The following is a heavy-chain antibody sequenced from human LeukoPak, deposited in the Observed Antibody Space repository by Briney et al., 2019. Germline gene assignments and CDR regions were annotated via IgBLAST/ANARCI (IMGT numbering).Heavy chain of an antibody. J-gene: IGHJ4*02. CDR2: INPSGGST. V-gene: IGHV1-46*01. D-gene: IGHD2-2*01. CDR1: GYTFTSYY. Sequence: ASVKVSCKASGYTFTSYYMHWVRQAPGQGLEWMGIINPSGGSTSYAQKFQGRVTMTRDTSTSTVYMELSSLRSEDTAVYYCARDIVVVPAATMPHRYFDYWGQGTLVTVSS. CDR3: ARDIVVVPAATMPHRYFDY.